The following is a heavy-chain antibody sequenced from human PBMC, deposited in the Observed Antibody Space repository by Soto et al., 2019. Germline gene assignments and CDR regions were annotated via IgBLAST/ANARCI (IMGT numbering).Heavy chain of an antibody. CDR3: GRGGGVYSSGVGNYFDY. J-gene: IGHJ4*02. Sequence: PSETLSLTCTVSGASISSYYWSWIRQPAGKGLEWSGRIYTSGSTNYNPSLKSRVTMSVDTSKNQFSLKLSSVTAADTAVYYCGRGGGVYSSGVGNYFDYWGQGTLVTVSS. D-gene: IGHD6-19*01. CDR1: GASISSYY. CDR2: IYTSGST. V-gene: IGHV4-4*07.